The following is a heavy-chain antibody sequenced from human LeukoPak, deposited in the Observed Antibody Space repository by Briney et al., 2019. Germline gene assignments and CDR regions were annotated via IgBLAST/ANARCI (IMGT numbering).Heavy chain of an antibody. CDR3: ARADYYGRASYFDY. Sequence: GGSLRLSCAASGFTFSSYGMHWVRQAPGKGLEWVAVISYDGSNKYYADSVKGRFTISRDNSKNTLYLQMNSLRAEDTAVYYCARADYYGRASYFDYWGQGTLVTVSS. CDR2: ISYDGSNK. V-gene: IGHV3-30*03. J-gene: IGHJ4*02. CDR1: GFTFSSYG. D-gene: IGHD3-10*02.